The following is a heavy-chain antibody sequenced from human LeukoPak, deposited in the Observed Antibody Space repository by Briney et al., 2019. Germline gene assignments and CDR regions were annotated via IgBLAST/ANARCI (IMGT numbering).Heavy chain of an antibody. J-gene: IGHJ4*02. CDR2: TSTSGGST. Sequence: GGSLRLSCAASAFTFSSYAMSWVRQAPGKGLEWVSGTSTSGGSTYYADSVKGRFTISRDNSKNTLSLQMTSLRAEDRAVYYCATARGGYWGQGTLVTVSS. V-gene: IGHV3-23*01. CDR3: ATARGGY. D-gene: IGHD2-15*01. CDR1: AFTFSSYA.